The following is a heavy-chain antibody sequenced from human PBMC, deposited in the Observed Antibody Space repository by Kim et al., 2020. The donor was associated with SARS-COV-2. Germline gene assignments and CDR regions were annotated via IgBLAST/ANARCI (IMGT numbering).Heavy chain of an antibody. CDR2: IYYSGST. J-gene: IGHJ5*02. Sequence: SETLSLTCTVSGDSVSSGSYYWSWIRQPPGKGLEWIGYIYYSGSTNYNPSLKSRVTISVDTSKNQFSLKLSSVTAADTAVYYCARDVAHSSGYYRTFHWFDPWGQGTLVTVSS. V-gene: IGHV4-61*01. CDR3: ARDVAHSSGYYRTFHWFDP. D-gene: IGHD3-22*01. CDR1: GDSVSSGSYY.